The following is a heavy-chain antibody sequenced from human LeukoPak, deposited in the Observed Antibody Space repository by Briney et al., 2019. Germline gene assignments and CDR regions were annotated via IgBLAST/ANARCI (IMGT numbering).Heavy chain of an antibody. CDR3: ARLAAYYYDSSGYYYFDY. CDR2: IYYSGST. Sequence: SETLSLTCTVSGGSISSSSYYWGWIRQPPGKGLDWIGSIYYSGSTYYNPSLKSRVTISVDTSKNQFSLKLSSVTAADTAVYYCARLAAYYYDSSGYYYFDYWGQGTLVTVSS. V-gene: IGHV4-39*01. J-gene: IGHJ4*02. CDR1: GGSISSSSYY. D-gene: IGHD3-22*01.